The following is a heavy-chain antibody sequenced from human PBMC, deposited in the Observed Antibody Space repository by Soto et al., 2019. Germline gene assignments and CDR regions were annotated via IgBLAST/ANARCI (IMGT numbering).Heavy chain of an antibody. D-gene: IGHD4-17*01. CDR2: IYYSGST. J-gene: IGHJ6*04. CDR1: GGSISSSSYY. Sequence: PSETLSLTCTVSGGSISSSSYYWGWIRQPPGKGLEWIGSIYYSGSTYYNPSLKSRVTISVDTSKNQFSLKLSSVTAADTAVYYCARRRPSGAAGEVWGKGTTGTVSS. CDR3: ARRRPSGAAGEV. V-gene: IGHV4-39*01.